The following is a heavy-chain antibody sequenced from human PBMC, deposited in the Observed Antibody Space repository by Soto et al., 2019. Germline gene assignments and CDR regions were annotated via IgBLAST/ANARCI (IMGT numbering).Heavy chain of an antibody. CDR2: INSDGSST. J-gene: IGHJ5*02. CDR3: ARDLGSRYSNYWFDP. CDR1: GFTFSSYW. Sequence: GGSLRLSCAASGFTFSSYWMHWVRQAPGKGLVWVSRINSDGSSTSYADSVKGRFTISRDNAKNTLYLQMNSLRAEDTAVYYCARDLGSRYSNYWFDPWGQGTLVTVSS. D-gene: IGHD4-4*01. V-gene: IGHV3-74*01.